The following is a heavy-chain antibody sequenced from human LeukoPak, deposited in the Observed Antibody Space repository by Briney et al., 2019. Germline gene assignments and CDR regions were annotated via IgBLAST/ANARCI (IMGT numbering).Heavy chain of an antibody. CDR3: ARVPLWFGEFYSSDY. CDR1: GGSFSGYY. D-gene: IGHD3-10*01. V-gene: IGHV4-34*01. Sequence: PSETLSLTCAVYGGSFSGYYWSWIRQPPGKGLEWIGEINHSGSTNYNPSLKSRVTISVDTSKNQFSLKLSSVTAADTAVYYCARVPLWFGEFYSSDYWGQGTLVTVSS. J-gene: IGHJ4*02. CDR2: INHSGST.